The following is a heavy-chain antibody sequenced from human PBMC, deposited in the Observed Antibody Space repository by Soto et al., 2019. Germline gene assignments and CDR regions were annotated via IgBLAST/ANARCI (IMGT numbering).Heavy chain of an antibody. V-gene: IGHV1-18*01. J-gene: IGHJ5*02. Sequence: GASVKVSCKTSGDTFTNFGLSWVRQAPGQGLEWMGWIATYNSNRNYAQKFQGRLTLTTDTSTSTACMELKSLGYDDTAVYYCARVVRGVVNWFHPWGQGTLVTVSS. CDR1: GDTFTNFG. CDR3: ARVVRGVVNWFHP. CDR2: IATYNSNR. D-gene: IGHD3-10*01.